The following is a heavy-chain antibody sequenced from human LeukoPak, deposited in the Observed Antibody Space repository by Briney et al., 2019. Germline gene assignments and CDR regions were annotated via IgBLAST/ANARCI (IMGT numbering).Heavy chain of an antibody. Sequence: GGSLRLSCVASGFTFKNYGMHWVRQAPGKGLQWVALISYDGSKRYYTDSVEGRFTISRDNSKNTLYLQMDSLRAEDTAVYYCARVRDKSGYYSRNKNAFDIWGQGTMVTVSS. CDR3: ARVRDKSGYYSRNKNAFDI. CDR2: ISYDGSKR. D-gene: IGHD3-3*01. CDR1: GFTFKNYG. J-gene: IGHJ3*02. V-gene: IGHV3-30*19.